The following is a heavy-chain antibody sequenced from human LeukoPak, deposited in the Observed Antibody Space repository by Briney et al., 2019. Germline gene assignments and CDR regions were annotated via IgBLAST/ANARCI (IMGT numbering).Heavy chain of an antibody. V-gene: IGHV3-9*03. CDR3: AKDMRAYCGGDCSMIDY. D-gene: IGHD2-21*01. CDR1: GFTFDDYA. J-gene: IGHJ4*02. Sequence: GGSLRLSCAASGFTFDDYAMHWVRTAPGKGLEWVSGISWNSGSIGYADSVKGRFTISRDNAKNSLYLQMNSLRAEDMALYYCAKDMRAYCGGDCSMIDYWGQGTLVTVSS. CDR2: ISWNSGSI.